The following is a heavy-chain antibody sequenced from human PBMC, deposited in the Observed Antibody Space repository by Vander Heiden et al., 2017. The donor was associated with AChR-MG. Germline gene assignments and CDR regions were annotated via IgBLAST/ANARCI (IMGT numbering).Heavy chain of an antibody. Sequence: QVQLVQSGAEVKKPGSSVQVSCKDSGGTFSSYAIGWVRQAPGQGLEWVGGSIPIFGTANDAQKFQGRVTITADESTSTAYMELSSMRSEDTAVYYCARVPRIGGIFDYWGQGTLVAVSS. V-gene: IGHV1-69*01. CDR3: ARVPRIGGIFDY. CDR2: SIPIFGTA. CDR1: GGTFSSYA. J-gene: IGHJ4*02. D-gene: IGHD2-15*01.